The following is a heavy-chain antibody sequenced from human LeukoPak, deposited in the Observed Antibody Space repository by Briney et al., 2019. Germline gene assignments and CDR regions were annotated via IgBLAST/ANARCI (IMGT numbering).Heavy chain of an antibody. J-gene: IGHJ4*02. D-gene: IGHD3-22*01. CDR3: ARDSSGYYYFDY. Sequence: SETLSLTCTVSGGSISSYYWSWIRQPPGKGLEWIGYIYYSGSTNYNPSLKSRVTISVDTSKNQFSLKLSSVAAADTAVYYCARDSSGYYYFDYWGQGTLVTVSS. CDR2: IYYSGST. V-gene: IGHV4-59*12. CDR1: GGSISSYY.